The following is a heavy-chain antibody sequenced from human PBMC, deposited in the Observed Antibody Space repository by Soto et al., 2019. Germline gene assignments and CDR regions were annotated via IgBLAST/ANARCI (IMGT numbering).Heavy chain of an antibody. Sequence: SETLSLTCTVSGGSISSYYWSWIRQPPGKGLEWIGYIYYSGSTNYNPSLKSRVTISVDTSKNQFSLKLSSVTAADTAVYYCARNLRYCSGGSCYSGDAFDIWGQGTMVTVSS. J-gene: IGHJ3*02. D-gene: IGHD2-15*01. CDR1: GGSISSYY. CDR3: ARNLRYCSGGSCYSGDAFDI. CDR2: IYYSGST. V-gene: IGHV4-59*01.